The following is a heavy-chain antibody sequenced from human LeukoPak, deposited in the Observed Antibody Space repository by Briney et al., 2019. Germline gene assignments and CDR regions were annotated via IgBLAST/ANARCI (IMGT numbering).Heavy chain of an antibody. V-gene: IGHV3-74*01. CDR2: INSDGSST. CDR1: GFTFSSYW. Sequence: GGSLRLSCAASGFTFSSYWMHWVRQAPGKGLVWVPRINSDGSSTSYADSVKGRFTISRDNAKNTLYLQMNSLRAEDTAVYYCASRGYSSSWYYYYYMDVWGKGTTVTVSS. CDR3: ASRGYSSSWYYYYYMDV. D-gene: IGHD6-13*01. J-gene: IGHJ6*03.